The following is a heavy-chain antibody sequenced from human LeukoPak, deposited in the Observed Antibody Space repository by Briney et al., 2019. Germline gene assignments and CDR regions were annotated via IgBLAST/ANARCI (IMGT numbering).Heavy chain of an antibody. CDR1: GFTFSDYY. V-gene: IGHV3-11*04. CDR3: ARDHPRWELLPHAFDI. D-gene: IGHD1-26*01. CDR2: ISSSGSTI. Sequence: PGGSLRLSCAASGFTFSDYYMSWIRQAPGKGLEWVSYISSSGSTIYYADSVKGRFTIPRDNAKNSLYLQMNSLRAEDTAVYYCARDHPRWELLPHAFDIWGQGTMVTVSS. J-gene: IGHJ3*02.